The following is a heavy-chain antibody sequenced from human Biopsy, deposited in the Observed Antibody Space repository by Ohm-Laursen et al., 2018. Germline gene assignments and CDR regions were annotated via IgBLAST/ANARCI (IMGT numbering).Heavy chain of an antibody. J-gene: IGHJ6*02. D-gene: IGHD2-8*01. V-gene: IGHV3-21*01. CDR1: GFTFHTYA. CDR3: AADDGWYARRSGMDV. Sequence: SLRLSCAASGFTFHTYAMNWVRQGPGKGLEWVAYISDISDSRNHIYYADSVMGRFTIYRDNTKNSLYLHMNGLRGEDTTVYYCAADDGWYARRSGMDVWGRGTTVTVSS. CDR2: ISDISDSRNHI.